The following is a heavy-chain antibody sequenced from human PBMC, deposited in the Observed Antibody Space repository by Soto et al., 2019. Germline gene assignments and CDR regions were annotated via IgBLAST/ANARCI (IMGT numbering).Heavy chain of an antibody. D-gene: IGHD3-22*01. J-gene: IGHJ4*02. CDR3: ARGDYYDSSGPTPHFDY. CDR1: GGSISSGDYY. V-gene: IGHV4-30-4*01. Sequence: SETLSLTCTVSGGSISSGDYYWSWIRQPPGKGLEWIGYIYYSGSTYYGPSLKSRVTISVDTSKNQFSLKLSSVTAADTAVYYCARGDYYDSSGPTPHFDYWGQGTLVTVSS. CDR2: IYYSGST.